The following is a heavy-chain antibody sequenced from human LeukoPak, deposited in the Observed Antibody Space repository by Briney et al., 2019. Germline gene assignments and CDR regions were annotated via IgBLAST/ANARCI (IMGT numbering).Heavy chain of an antibody. Sequence: GASVKVSCKASGYTFTSYDINWVRQATGQGLEWMGWMNPNSGNTGYAQKFQGRVAMTRNTSISTAYMELSSLRSEDTAVYYCARGSVYCSGGSCQCPYGMDVWGQGTTVTVSS. CDR3: ARGSVYCSGGSCQCPYGMDV. V-gene: IGHV1-8*01. J-gene: IGHJ6*02. D-gene: IGHD2-15*01. CDR1: GYTFTSYD. CDR2: MNPNSGNT.